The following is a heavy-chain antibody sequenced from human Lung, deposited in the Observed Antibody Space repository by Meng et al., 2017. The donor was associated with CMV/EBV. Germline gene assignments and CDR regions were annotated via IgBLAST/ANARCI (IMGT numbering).Heavy chain of an antibody. V-gene: IGHV1-18*01. Sequence: QPQLVQSGAEVEKPGXSVNVSCKASGYSFSTFGISWVRQVPGQRLEWVGWSSTRYGQTRYAQNLQGRVILSTDTSTNTAYMTLRDLTFDDTAVYFCARESERFGELYDYWGHGTLVTVSS. CDR2: SSTRYGQT. CDR3: ARESERFGELYDY. J-gene: IGHJ4*01. CDR1: GYSFSTFG. D-gene: IGHD3-10*01.